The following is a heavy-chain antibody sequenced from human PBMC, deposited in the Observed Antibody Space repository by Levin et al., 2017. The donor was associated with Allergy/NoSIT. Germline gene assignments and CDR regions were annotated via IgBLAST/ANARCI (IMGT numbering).Heavy chain of an antibody. D-gene: IGHD3-3*01. J-gene: IGHJ6*02. CDR1: GGSISSYY. V-gene: IGHV4-59*01. CDR2: IYYSGST. CDR3: AREGSGYYIGYYGMDV. Sequence: SETLSLTCTVSGGSISSYYWSWIRQPPGKGLEWIGYIYYSGSTNYNPSLKSRVTISVDTSKNQFSLKLSSVTAADTAVYYCAREGSGYYIGYYGMDVWGQGTTVTVSS.